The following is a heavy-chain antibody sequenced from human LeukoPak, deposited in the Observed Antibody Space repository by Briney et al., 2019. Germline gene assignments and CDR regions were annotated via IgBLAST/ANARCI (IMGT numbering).Heavy chain of an antibody. V-gene: IGHV4-39*01. CDR2: IYYSGST. D-gene: IGHD3-22*01. J-gene: IGHJ4*02. CDR1: GGSISSSSYY. CDR3: ARQTEYYYDSSGCFDY. Sequence: SETLSLTCTVSGGSISSSSYYWGWIRQPPGKGLEWIGIIYYSGSTYYNPSLKGRVTISVDTSKNQFSLKLSSVTAADTAVYYCARQTEYYYDSSGCFDYWGQGTLVTVSS.